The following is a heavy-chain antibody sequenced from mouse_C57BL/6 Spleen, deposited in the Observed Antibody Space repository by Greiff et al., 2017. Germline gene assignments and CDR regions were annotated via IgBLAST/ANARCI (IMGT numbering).Heavy chain of an antibody. CDR2: IDPEDGET. CDR3: ASHYGFAY. CDR1: GFNIKDYY. Sequence: EVQRVESGAELVKPGASVKLSCTASGFNIKDYYMHWVKQRTEQGLEWIGRIDPEDGETKSAPKFQGTATITAATSSNTAYLQLSSLTSEDTAVYYCASHYGFAYWGQGTLVTVSA. J-gene: IGHJ3*01. V-gene: IGHV14-2*01. D-gene: IGHD1-1*01.